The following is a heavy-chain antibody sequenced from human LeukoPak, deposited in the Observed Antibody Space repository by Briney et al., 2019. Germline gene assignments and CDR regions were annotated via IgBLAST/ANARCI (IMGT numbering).Heavy chain of an antibody. CDR3: ARGIYYYGSGSYSAYYFDY. V-gene: IGHV4-4*07. Sequence: SETLSLTCTVSGGSISSYYWSWIRQPDGKGLEWIGRIYTSGSTNYNPSLKSRVTMSVDTSKNQFSLKLSSVTAADTAVYYCARGIYYYGSGSYSAYYFDYWGQGTLVTVSS. J-gene: IGHJ4*02. CDR2: IYTSGST. CDR1: GGSISSYY. D-gene: IGHD3-10*01.